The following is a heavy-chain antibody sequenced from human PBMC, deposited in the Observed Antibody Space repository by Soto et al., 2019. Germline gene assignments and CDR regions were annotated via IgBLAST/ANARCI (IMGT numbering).Heavy chain of an antibody. CDR3: ARGPRGSAGSGI. CDR1: GYSFTSYW. J-gene: IGHJ3*02. D-gene: IGHD3-10*01. V-gene: IGHV5-10-1*01. CDR2: IDPSDSDT. Sequence: GESLKISCQGSGYSFTSYWIDWVRQMPGKGLEWMGKIDPSDSDTNYNPSFQGHVTISADKSISTAYLQWSSLKASDTAMYYCARGPRGSAGSGIWGQGTMVTVSS.